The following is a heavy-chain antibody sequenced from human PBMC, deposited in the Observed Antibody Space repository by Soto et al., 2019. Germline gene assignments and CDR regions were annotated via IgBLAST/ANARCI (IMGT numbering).Heavy chain of an antibody. CDR2: MYYRGGT. Sequence: SETLSLTCTVSGGSISSYYWSWIRQPPGKGLEGMGWMYYRGGTNYNPSLKSRVTTSVDTSKNQFSLKLSSETAADTAVYYCARLVDWVAFGGVINYWGQGTLVTVSS. V-gene: IGHV4-59*08. CDR1: GGSISSYY. D-gene: IGHD3-16*01. J-gene: IGHJ4*02. CDR3: ARLVDWVAFGGVINY.